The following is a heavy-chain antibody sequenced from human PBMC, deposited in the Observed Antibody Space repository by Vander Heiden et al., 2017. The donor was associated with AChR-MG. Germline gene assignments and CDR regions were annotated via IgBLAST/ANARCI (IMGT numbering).Heavy chain of an antibody. J-gene: IGHJ4*02. D-gene: IGHD6-6*01. CDR1: GGTFSSYA. CDR3: ARATGGQLVPNY. V-gene: IGHV1-69*04. CDR2: IIPILGIA. Sequence: QVQLVQSGAEVKKPGFSVKVSGKASGGTFSSYAIGWVRQAPGQGLEWIGRIIPILGIANYAQKFQGRVTITADKSTSTAYMELSSLRSEDTAVYYCARATGGQLVPNYWGQGTLVTVSS.